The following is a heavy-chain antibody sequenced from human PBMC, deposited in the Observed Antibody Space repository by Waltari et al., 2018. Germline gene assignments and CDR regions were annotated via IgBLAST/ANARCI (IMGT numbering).Heavy chain of an antibody. CDR1: GDSMSSNYW. CDR2: VHRSGKP. CDR3: ARDRGRGLYLDS. D-gene: IGHD2-15*01. V-gene: IGHV4-4*02. J-gene: IGHJ4*02. Sequence: QLQLQESGPGLVKPSGTLSLPCAVSGDSMSSNYWRKWVRQSPGKGLEWIGQVHRSGKPNYHPSFASRVSVALDTANYQFSLKMTAATAADTAIYFCARDRGRGLYLDSWGPGTLVTVSP.